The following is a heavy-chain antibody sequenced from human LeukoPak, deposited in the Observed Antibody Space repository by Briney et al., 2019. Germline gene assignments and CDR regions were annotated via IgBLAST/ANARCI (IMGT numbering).Heavy chain of an antibody. Sequence: SETLSLTCTVSGGSISGYYWGWIRQPPGKGLEWIGNIYQTGSAYYNPSLKSRVTISLDTSKNQFSLKLSSVTAADTAVYYCARTWTPGGDAFDIWGQGTMVIVSS. CDR2: IYQTGSA. V-gene: IGHV4-38-2*02. D-gene: IGHD3/OR15-3a*01. J-gene: IGHJ3*02. CDR1: GGSISGYY. CDR3: ARTWTPGGDAFDI.